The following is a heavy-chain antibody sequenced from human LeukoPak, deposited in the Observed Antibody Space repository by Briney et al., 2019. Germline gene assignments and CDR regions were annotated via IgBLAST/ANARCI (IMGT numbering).Heavy chain of an antibody. CDR3: ARALRLYYYYYYMDV. D-gene: IGHD2-15*01. V-gene: IGHV4-34*01. CDR2: INHSGST. J-gene: IGHJ6*03. CDR1: GGSFSGYY. Sequence: PSETLSLTCAVYGGSFSGYYWSWIRQPPGKGLEWIGEINHSGSTNYNPSLKSRVTISVDTSKNQFSLKLSSVTAADTAVYYCARALRLYYYYYYMDVWGKGTTVTVSS.